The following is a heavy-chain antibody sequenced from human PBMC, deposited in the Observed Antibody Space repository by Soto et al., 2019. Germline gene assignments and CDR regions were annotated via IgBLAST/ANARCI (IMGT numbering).Heavy chain of an antibody. CDR2: IYHTGST. D-gene: IGHD1-26*01. CDR3: AHRPIVGAAI. V-gene: IGHV4-4*02. CDR1: GGSISNSNW. J-gene: IGHJ4*02. Sequence: QVQLQESGPGLVKPSGTLSLTCGVFGGSISNSNWWTWVRQPPGKGLEWIGEIYHTGSTNYNSSLMSRVTISLDKPNNQFSVKLSSVTAADTAVYYCAHRPIVGAAIWGQGTLVTVSS.